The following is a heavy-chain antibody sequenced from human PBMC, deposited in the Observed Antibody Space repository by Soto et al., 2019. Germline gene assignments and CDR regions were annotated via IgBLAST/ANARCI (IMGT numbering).Heavy chain of an antibody. CDR3: ARRFSVIVGVDY. J-gene: IGHJ4*02. D-gene: IGHD2-21*01. Sequence: GGSLRLSCVASGFTFSDHYMGWIRQAPGKGLEWVSRISDSGIHTTYADSVKGRFTISRDNAKNSLYLQMNSLRAEDTAVYYCARRFSVIVGVDYWGQGTLVTVSS. CDR1: GFTFSDHY. V-gene: IGHV3-11*06. CDR2: ISDSGIHT.